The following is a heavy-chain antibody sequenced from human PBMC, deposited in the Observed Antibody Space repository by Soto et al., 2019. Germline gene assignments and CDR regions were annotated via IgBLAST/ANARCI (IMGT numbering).Heavy chain of an antibody. CDR1: GGSFSGYY. CDR3: ASILYSSHWFDP. V-gene: IGHV4-34*01. D-gene: IGHD6-19*01. CDR2: INHSGST. Sequence: QVQLQQWGAGLLKPSETLSLTCAVYGGSFSGYYWSWIRRPPGKGLEWIGEINHSGSTNYNPSLKSRVTISVDTSKNQFSLKLSSVTAADTAVYYCASILYSSHWFDPWGQGTLVTVSS. J-gene: IGHJ5*02.